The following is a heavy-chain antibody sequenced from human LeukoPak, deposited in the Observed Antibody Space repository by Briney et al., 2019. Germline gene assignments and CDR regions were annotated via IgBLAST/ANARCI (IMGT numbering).Heavy chain of an antibody. V-gene: IGHV3-23*01. CDR3: AELGITMIGGV. CDR1: GFTFSSYS. D-gene: IGHD3-10*02. Sequence: QTGGSLRLSCAASGFTFSSYSMNWVRQAPGKGLEWVISGSGANTYYADSVKGRFSISRDNSKNTVFLQMNSLRAEDTAVYYCAELGITMIGGVWGKGTTVTISS. J-gene: IGHJ6*04. CDR2: SGSGANT.